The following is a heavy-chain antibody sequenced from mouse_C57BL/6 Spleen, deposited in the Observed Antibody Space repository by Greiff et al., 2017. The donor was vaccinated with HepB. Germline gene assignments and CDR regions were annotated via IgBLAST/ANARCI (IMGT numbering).Heavy chain of an antibody. J-gene: IGHJ4*01. V-gene: IGHV1-78*01. CDR2: IYPRDGST. CDR1: GYTFTDHT. CDR3: SRRLLVAMDY. D-gene: IGHD2-13*01. Sequence: VKLMESDAELVKPGASVKISCKVSGYTFTDHTIHWMKQRPEQGLEWIGYIYPRDGSTKYNEKFKGKATLTADKSSSTAYMQLNSLISEDSAVYLCSRRLLVAMDYWGQGTSVTVSS.